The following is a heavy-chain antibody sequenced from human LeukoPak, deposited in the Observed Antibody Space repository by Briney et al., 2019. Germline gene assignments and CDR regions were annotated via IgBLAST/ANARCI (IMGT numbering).Heavy chain of an antibody. CDR1: GFTVSSNY. CDR2: IYSGGST. J-gene: IGHJ4*02. CDR3: ARDHVPAAARCFDY. D-gene: IGHD2-2*01. Sequence: PGGSLRLSCAASGFTVSSNYMSWVRQAPGKGLEWVSVIYSGGSTYYADSVKGRFTISRDNAKNSLYLQMNSLRAEDTAVYYCARDHVPAAARCFDYWGQGTLVTVSS. V-gene: IGHV3-53*01.